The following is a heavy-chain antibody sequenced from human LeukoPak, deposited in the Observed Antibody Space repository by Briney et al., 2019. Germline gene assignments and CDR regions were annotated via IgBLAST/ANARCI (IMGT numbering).Heavy chain of an antibody. CDR1: GGSFSGYY. Sequence: ETLSLTCAVYGGSFSGYYWSWIRQAPGKGLEWVGRIKTKTDGGTTDYAAPVKGRFTISRDDSKNTLYLQMNSLKTEDAAVYYCTTTTLGAASDYWGQGTLVTVSS. CDR3: TTTTLGAASDY. V-gene: IGHV3-15*01. CDR2: IKTKTDGGTT. J-gene: IGHJ4*02. D-gene: IGHD1-26*01.